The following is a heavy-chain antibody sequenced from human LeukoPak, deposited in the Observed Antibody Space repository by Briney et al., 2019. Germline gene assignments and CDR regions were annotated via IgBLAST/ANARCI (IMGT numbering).Heavy chain of an antibody. V-gene: IGHV4-61*08. J-gene: IGHJ5*02. CDR1: GGSISSGDYY. CDR3: ARDHSSSWYRWFDP. Sequence: SQTLSLTCTVSGGSISSGDYYWSWIRQPPGKGLEWIGYISYSGSTNYTPSLNSRATISVDTSKNQFSLKLSSVTAADTAVYFCARDHSSSWYRWFDPWGQGTQVVVSS. CDR2: ISYSGST. D-gene: IGHD6-13*01.